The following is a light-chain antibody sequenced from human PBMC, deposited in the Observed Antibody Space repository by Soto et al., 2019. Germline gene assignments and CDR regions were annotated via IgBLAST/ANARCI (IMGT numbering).Light chain of an antibody. Sequence: YELTQPPSVSVVPGQTARITCGGNNIGSKRVHWYQQRPGQAPVLVVHDDSDRPSGIPERFSGSKFRNTATLTISRVEAGDEADYYCQVWDSDSDSWVFGGGTQLTVL. V-gene: IGLV3-21*02. J-gene: IGLJ3*02. CDR2: DDS. CDR3: QVWDSDSDSWV. CDR1: NIGSKR.